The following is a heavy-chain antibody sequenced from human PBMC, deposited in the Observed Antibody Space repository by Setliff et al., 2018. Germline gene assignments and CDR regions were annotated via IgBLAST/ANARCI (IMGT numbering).Heavy chain of an antibody. CDR3: ARHLPRGVQIFGVAPRFGY. J-gene: IGHJ4*02. Sequence: GGSLRLSCAASGFTLRDNWMNWVRQGPGKGLVWVSYISNDGSSTVYADSVMGRFTISRDNSKNSLYLQMNSLRAEDTAVYYCARHLPRGVQIFGVAPRFGYWGQGTLVTVSS. CDR2: ISNDGSST. V-gene: IGHV3-74*01. D-gene: IGHD3-3*01. CDR1: GFTLRDNW.